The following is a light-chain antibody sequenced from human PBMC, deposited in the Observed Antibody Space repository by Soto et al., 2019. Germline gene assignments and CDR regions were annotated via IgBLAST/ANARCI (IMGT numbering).Light chain of an antibody. CDR3: ETWDSNFWV. CDR2: LEGSGSY. Sequence: QSMLTQSSSASASLGSSVKLTCTLSSGHSSYIIAWHQQQPGKAPRYLMKLEGSGSYNKGSGVPDRFSGSSSGADRYLTISNLQSEDEADYYCETWDSNFWVFGGGTQLTVL. V-gene: IGLV4-60*03. CDR1: SGHSSYI. J-gene: IGLJ3*02.